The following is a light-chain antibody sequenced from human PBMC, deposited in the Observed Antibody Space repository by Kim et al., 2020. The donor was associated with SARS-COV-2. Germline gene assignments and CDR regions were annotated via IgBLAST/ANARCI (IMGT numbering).Light chain of an antibody. CDR1: SSDVGGYNY. V-gene: IGLV2-11*01. CDR2: DVS. CDR3: CSYAGSYTF. Sequence: QSALTQPRSVSGSPGQSVTISCTGTSSDVGGYNYVSWYQQHPGKVPKLMIYDVSKRPSGVPDRFSGSKSGNTASLTISGLQAEDEADYYCCSYAGSYTFFGTGTKVTVL. J-gene: IGLJ1*01.